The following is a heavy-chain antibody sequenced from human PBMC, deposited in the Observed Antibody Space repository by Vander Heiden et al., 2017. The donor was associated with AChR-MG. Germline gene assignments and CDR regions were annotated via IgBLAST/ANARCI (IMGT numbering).Heavy chain of an antibody. CDR1: GYSFPNSW. D-gene: IGHD6-6*01. J-gene: IGHJ5*02. CDR3: L. Sequence: QLVQSGAEVKKPGECLKISGKGFGYSFPNSWLGRVRQMPGKGVEWMGGVDRSESETRYSPSLQGPVTMSADKSISTAMYYCAGQDGSSSSKWFDLWGQGTLVTVSS. V-gene: IGHV5-51*01. CDR2: VDRSESET.